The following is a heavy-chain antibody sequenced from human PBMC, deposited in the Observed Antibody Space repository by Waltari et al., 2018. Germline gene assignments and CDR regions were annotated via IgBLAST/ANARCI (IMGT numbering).Heavy chain of an antibody. CDR3: ARPTYYYDSSGYYYAFDI. V-gene: IGHV4-39*01. CDR2: IYYSGST. CDR1: GGSISRSSYY. D-gene: IGHD3-22*01. J-gene: IGHJ3*02. Sequence: QLQLQESGPGLVKPSETLSLTCTVSGGSISRSSYYWGWIRHPPRRGLEWIGSIYYSGSTYYNPSLKSRVTISVDTSKNQFSLKLSSVTAADTAVYYCARPTYYYDSSGYYYAFDIWGQGTMVTVSS.